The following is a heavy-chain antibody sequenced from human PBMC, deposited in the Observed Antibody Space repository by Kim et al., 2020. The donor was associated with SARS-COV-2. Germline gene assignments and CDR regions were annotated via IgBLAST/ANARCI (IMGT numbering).Heavy chain of an antibody. V-gene: IGHV3-15*01. D-gene: IGHD6-13*01. CDR2: IKSKTDCGTT. CDR3: TTVAAAGTDY. Sequence: GGSLRLSCAASGFTFSNAWMSWVRQAPGKGLEWVGRIKSKTDCGTTDYAAPVKGRFTISRDDSKNTLYLQMNSLKTEDTAVYYCTTVAAAGTDYWGQGTLVTVSS. CDR1: GFTFSNAW. J-gene: IGHJ4*02.